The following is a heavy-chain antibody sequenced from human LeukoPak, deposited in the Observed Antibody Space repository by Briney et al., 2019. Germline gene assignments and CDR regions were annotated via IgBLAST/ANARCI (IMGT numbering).Heavy chain of an antibody. CDR3: ARVITVYNDYEEVAESFQH. V-gene: IGHV3-21*01. D-gene: IGHD4-17*01. J-gene: IGHJ1*01. CDR2: ITSSSSYI. Sequence: PGGSLRLSCAASGFTFSSYGMNWVRQAPGKGLEWVSSITSSSSYIYYADSVKGRFTISRDNAKNSLYLQMNSLRAEDTAVYFCARVITVYNDYEEVAESFQHWGQGTLVTVSS. CDR1: GFTFSSYG.